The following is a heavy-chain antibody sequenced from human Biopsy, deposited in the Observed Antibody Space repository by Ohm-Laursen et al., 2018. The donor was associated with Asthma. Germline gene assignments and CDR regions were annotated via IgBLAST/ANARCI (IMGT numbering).Heavy chain of an antibody. CDR3: ARGYSGSDRIVYYYSGLEV. V-gene: IGHV1-69*01. CDR2: LIPVLGTP. Sequence: ASSVKVPCKASGDSFSNYAISWVRQAPGQGLEWMGGLIPVLGTPDHAQMFEGRVTITADESTSTAYMELSSLSSEDTAVYYCARGYSGSDRIVYYYSGLEVWGQGTTVTVSS. J-gene: IGHJ6*02. CDR1: GDSFSNYA. D-gene: IGHD5-12*01.